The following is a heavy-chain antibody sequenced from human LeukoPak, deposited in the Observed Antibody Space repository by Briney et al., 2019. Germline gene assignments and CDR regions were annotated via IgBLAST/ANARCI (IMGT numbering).Heavy chain of an antibody. CDR2: INHSGST. J-gene: IGHJ5*02. CDR1: GGSFSGYY. V-gene: IGHV4-34*01. CDR3: ARGPTIFGVVIIPRKNWFDP. Sequence: SETLSLTCAVYGGSFSGYYWSWIRQPPGKGLEWIGEINHSGSTNYNPSLKSRVPISVDTSKNQFSLKPSSVTAADTAVYYCARGPTIFGVVIIPRKNWFDPWGQGTLVTVSS. D-gene: IGHD3-3*01.